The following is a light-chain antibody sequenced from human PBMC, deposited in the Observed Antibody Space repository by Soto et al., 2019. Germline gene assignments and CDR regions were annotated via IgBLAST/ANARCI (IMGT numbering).Light chain of an antibody. V-gene: IGKV3-20*01. CDR1: QSVPRSY. CDR2: GTS. Sequence: EIVLTQSPGTLSLSPGERATLSCRASQSVPRSYLAWYQQKPGQAPRLLIYGTSSRATGIPDRFSGSGSGTDFTLTISRLEPEAFAVFYCQQYGSSITFGQGTRLEIK. CDR3: QQYGSSIT. J-gene: IGKJ5*01.